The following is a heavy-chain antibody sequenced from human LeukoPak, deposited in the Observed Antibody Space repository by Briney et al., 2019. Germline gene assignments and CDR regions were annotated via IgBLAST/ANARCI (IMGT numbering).Heavy chain of an antibody. CDR1: GFTVSSSY. J-gene: IGHJ4*02. Sequence: PGGSLRLSCAASGFTVSSSYMSWVRQAPGKGLEWVALRSHDGGIEDYADSVKGRFTISRDNSRNTLYLQMNSLKPEDTAVYYCASSNEFYYDTSTYVDYWGQGTLVTVSS. CDR3: ASSNEFYYDTSTYVDY. V-gene: IGHV3-30-3*01. CDR2: RSHDGGIE. D-gene: IGHD3-22*01.